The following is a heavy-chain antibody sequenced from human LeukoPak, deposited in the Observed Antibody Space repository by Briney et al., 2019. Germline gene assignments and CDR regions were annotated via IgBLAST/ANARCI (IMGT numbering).Heavy chain of an antibody. CDR2: IYYSGST. Sequence: SETLSLTCPVYGGSISSNYWSWIRQPPGKGLEWHGYIYYSGSTNYNPSLKSRVTISVDTSKNQFSLKLSSVTAADTAVYYCARQDRYYYDSSAYYSWFDYWGQGTLVTVSS. CDR3: ARQDRYYYDSSAYYSWFDY. V-gene: IGHV4-59*01. CDR1: GGSISSNY. D-gene: IGHD3-22*01. J-gene: IGHJ4*02.